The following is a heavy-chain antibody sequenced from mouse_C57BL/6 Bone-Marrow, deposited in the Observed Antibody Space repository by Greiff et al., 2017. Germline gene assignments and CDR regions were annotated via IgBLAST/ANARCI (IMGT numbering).Heavy chain of an antibody. Sequence: EVKLQESGGGLVKPGGSLKLSCAASGFTFSSYAMSWVRQTPEKRLEWVATISDGGSYTYYPANVKGRFTISRDNAKNNLYLQMSHRKSEDTAMYYCAREGAGDYWGQGTTLTVSS. V-gene: IGHV5-4*01. CDR1: GFTFSSYA. CDR3: AREGAGDY. CDR2: ISDGGSYT. J-gene: IGHJ2*01.